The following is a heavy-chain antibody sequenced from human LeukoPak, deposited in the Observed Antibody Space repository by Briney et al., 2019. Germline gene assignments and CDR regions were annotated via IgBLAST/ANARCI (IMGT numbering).Heavy chain of an antibody. V-gene: IGHV3-11*04. CDR2: IGTSGCTK. Sequence: GGSLRLSCAASGFTFSDYYMSWIRQAPGKGLEWVSYIGTSGCTKYYADSVKGRFTISRDNAKNSLYLQMNSLRAEDTAVYYCASRMYYYDTSGYSSDAFDTWGQGTMVTVSS. J-gene: IGHJ3*02. CDR3: ASRMYYYDTSGYSSDAFDT. CDR1: GFTFSDYY. D-gene: IGHD3-22*01.